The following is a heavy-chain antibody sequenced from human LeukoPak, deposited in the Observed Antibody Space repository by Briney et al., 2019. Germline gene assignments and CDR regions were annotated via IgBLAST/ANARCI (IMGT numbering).Heavy chain of an antibody. J-gene: IGHJ4*02. Sequence: SETLSLTCTVSGGSISSYYWSWIRQAAGKGLERIGHIYTSGSTNYNPSLKSRVTMSVDMSKNQFSLKLRSVTAADTAVYYCARDVVAARGSFDYWGQGTLVTVSS. CDR1: GGSISSYY. CDR3: ARDVVAARGSFDY. V-gene: IGHV4-4*07. CDR2: IYTSGST. D-gene: IGHD2-2*01.